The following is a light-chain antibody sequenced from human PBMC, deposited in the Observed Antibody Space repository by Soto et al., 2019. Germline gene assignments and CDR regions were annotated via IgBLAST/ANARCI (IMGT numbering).Light chain of an antibody. J-gene: IGKJ1*01. V-gene: IGKV1-5*03. Sequence: DIQMTQSPSTLSESVGDRVTSTCRASQSISSWLAWYQQKPGKAPKLLIYKASSLESGVPSRFSGSGSGTEFTLTISSLQPDDFATYYCQQYNSYSPWTFGQGTKVDIK. CDR2: KAS. CDR1: QSISSW. CDR3: QQYNSYSPWT.